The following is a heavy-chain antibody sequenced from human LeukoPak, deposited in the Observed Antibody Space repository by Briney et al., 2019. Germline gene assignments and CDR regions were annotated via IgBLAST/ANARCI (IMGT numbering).Heavy chain of an antibody. J-gene: IGHJ4*02. D-gene: IGHD3-9*01. CDR3: ARRERRYYDISTGYSVFDY. Sequence: GESLKISCKGSGYSFTSYWIGWVRQMPGKGLEWMGIIYPGDSDTRYSPSFQGQVTISADKSISTAYLQWSSLKASDTAMYYCARRERRYYDISTGYSVFDYWGQGTLVTVSS. CDR2: IYPGDSDT. CDR1: GYSFTSYW. V-gene: IGHV5-51*01.